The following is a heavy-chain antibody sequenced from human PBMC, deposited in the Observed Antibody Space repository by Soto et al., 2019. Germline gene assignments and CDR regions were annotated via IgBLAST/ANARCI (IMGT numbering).Heavy chain of an antibody. CDR1: GFTFDDYA. V-gene: IGHV3-9*01. Sequence: PGGSLRLSCAASGFTFDDYAMHWVRQAPGKGLEWVSGISWNSGSIGYADSVKGRFTISRDNAKNSLYLQMNSLRAEDTALYYCAKPETYCSSTSCYQNDVAFDIWGQGTMVTVSS. CDR3: AKPETYCSSTSCYQNDVAFDI. D-gene: IGHD2-2*01. J-gene: IGHJ3*02. CDR2: ISWNSGSI.